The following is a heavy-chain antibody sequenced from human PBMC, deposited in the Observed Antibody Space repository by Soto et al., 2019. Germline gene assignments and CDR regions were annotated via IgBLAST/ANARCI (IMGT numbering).Heavy chain of an antibody. Sequence: ASVKVSCKASGYTFTSYGISWVRQAPGQGLEWMGWISAYNGNTNYAQKLQGRVTMTTDTSTSTAYMELRSLRSDDTAVYYCAREPNPYDYIWGSYREPWFDPWGQGTLVTASS. CDR2: ISAYNGNT. D-gene: IGHD3-16*02. CDR1: GYTFTSYG. V-gene: IGHV1-18*01. CDR3: AREPNPYDYIWGSYREPWFDP. J-gene: IGHJ5*02.